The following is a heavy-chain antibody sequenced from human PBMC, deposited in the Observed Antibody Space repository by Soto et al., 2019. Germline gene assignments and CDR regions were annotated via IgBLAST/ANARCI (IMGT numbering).Heavy chain of an antibody. CDR3: ARAHYGSGNYSPLDY. D-gene: IGHD3-10*01. J-gene: IGHJ4*02. V-gene: IGHV1-46*03. Sequence: ASVKVSCKASGYTFTSYYMHWVRQAPGQGLEWMGIINPSGDSTGYAQKFQGRVTMTRDTSTSTVYMELTSLKSEDTAVYYCARAHYGSGNYSPLDYWGQGTLVTVSS. CDR1: GYTFTSYY. CDR2: INPSGDST.